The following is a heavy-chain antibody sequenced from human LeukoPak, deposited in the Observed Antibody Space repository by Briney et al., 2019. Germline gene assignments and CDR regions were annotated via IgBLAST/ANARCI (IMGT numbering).Heavy chain of an antibody. CDR2: IFPGDSET. CDR1: GYSFTNYR. J-gene: IGHJ4*02. Sequence: GESLKISCEGSGYSFTNYRIGWVRQVPGKGLEWMGVIFPGDSETRYSPSFQGQVTFSADKSIGTAYLQWNSLKASDTAIYFCARFSAQKYGVGPDYWGQGTRVTVSS. CDR3: ARFSAQKYGVGPDY. D-gene: IGHD4-17*01. V-gene: IGHV5-51*01.